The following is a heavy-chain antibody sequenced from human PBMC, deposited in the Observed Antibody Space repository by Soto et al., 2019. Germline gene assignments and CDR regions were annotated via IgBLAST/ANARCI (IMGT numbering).Heavy chain of an antibody. Sequence: PSETLSLTXAVSGDSITSSSYYWGWIRQPPGKGLEWIGSIYYSGSTYYNPSLKSRVTISVDTSKNQFSLKLSSVTAADTAVYYCAREGMTTVTTDDYWGQGTLVTVSS. CDR2: IYYSGST. CDR1: GDSITSSSYY. D-gene: IGHD4-17*01. V-gene: IGHV4-39*01. J-gene: IGHJ4*02. CDR3: AREGMTTVTTDDY.